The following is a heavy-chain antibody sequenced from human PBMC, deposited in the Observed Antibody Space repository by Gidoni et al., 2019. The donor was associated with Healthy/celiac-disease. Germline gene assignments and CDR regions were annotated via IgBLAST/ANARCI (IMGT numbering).Heavy chain of an antibody. V-gene: IGHV4-34*01. D-gene: IGHD2-2*01. J-gene: IGHJ5*02. CDR1: GGSFSGYY. CDR3: ARVRCSSTSCYFGFRWFDP. Sequence: QVQLQQWGAGLLKPSETLSLTCAVYGGSFSGYYWSWIRQPPGKGLEWIGEINHSGSTNYNPSLKSRVTISVDTSKNQFSLKLSSVTAADTAVYYCARVRCSSTSCYFGFRWFDPWGQGTLVTVSS. CDR2: INHSGST.